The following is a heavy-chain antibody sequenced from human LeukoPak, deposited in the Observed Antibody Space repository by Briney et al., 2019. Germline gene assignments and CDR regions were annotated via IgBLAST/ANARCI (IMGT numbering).Heavy chain of an antibody. CDR2: INPNISCT. V-gene: IGHV1-2*02. CDR1: GYTFTRFY. Sequence: ASVNVSCKTSGYTFTRFYMQWVRQAAGQGLEWMGWINPNISCTNYAQNFQGRVTMTRDTSISTAYMELSRLRSDDTAVYYCARDWFGEILSYYFDYWRRGTLVTVSS. CDR3: ARDWFGEILSYYFDY. J-gene: IGHJ4*02. D-gene: IGHD3-10*01.